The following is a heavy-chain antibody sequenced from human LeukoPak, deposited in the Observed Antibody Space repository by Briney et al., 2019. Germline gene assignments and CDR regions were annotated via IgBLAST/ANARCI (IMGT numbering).Heavy chain of an antibody. V-gene: IGHV3-33*01. CDR3: ARGVINWGREY. Sequence: GTSLSLSCTASGRTFSRSGMHWVRQAPGRGLEWVALIWNDGSNKYYADSVKGRFTMTRDNSKPTVYLEMNSLRAEDTAVYYCARGVINWGREYWGQGTLGTVSS. CDR2: IWNDGSNK. J-gene: IGHJ4*02. D-gene: IGHD7-27*01. CDR1: GRTFSRSG.